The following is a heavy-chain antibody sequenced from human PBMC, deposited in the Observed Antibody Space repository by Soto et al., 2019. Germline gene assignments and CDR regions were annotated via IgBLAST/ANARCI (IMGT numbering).Heavy chain of an antibody. CDR1: GFTFSSYG. Sequence: GGSLRLSCAASGFTFSSYGMHWVRHAPGKGLERVAVISYDGSNKYYADSVKGRFTISRDNSKNTLYLQMNSLRAEDTAVYFCRKDYMEWEDYFVYWGQGTLVTVST. V-gene: IGHV3-30*18. CDR2: ISYDGSNK. CDR3: RKDYMEWEDYFVY. J-gene: IGHJ4*02. D-gene: IGHD3-3*01.